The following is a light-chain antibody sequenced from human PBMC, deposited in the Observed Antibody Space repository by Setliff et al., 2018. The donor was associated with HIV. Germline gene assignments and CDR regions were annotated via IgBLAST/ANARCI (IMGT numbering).Light chain of an antibody. CDR2: DVS. CDR3: CSHAGSYTYV. Sequence: LTQPRSVSGSPGQSVTISCTGTSSDVGSYNYVSWYQQHPGKAPKFMIYDVSKRPSGVPDRFSGSKSGNTASLTISGLQAEDEADYYCCSHAGSYTYVFGTGTKV. CDR1: SSDVGSYNY. J-gene: IGLJ1*01. V-gene: IGLV2-11*01.